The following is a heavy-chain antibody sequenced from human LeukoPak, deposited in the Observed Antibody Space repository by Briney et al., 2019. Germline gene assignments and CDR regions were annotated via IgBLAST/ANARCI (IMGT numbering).Heavy chain of an antibody. Sequence: GGSLRLSCAASGFTFSSYSMIWLRQAPGKGLEWVSYISSSSSYIYYADSVKGRFTISRDNAKNSLYLQMNSLRAEDTAVYYCARDAGYCSGGSCYSNYMDVWGKGTTVTVSS. CDR2: ISSSSSYI. CDR3: ARDAGYCSGGSCYSNYMDV. V-gene: IGHV3-21*01. D-gene: IGHD2-15*01. CDR1: GFTFSSYS. J-gene: IGHJ6*03.